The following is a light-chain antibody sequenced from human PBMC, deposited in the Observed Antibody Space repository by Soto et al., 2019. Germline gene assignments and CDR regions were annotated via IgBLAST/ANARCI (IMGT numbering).Light chain of an antibody. J-gene: IGKJ5*01. CDR2: AAS. Sequence: DIQLTQSPSFLSASVGDRVTITCRASEGINRYLAWYHQKPGKATKLLIYAASTLQSGVPSRFSGSGSGTEFPLTISSLQPEDFATYYCQQLNRYPITFGQGTRLEIK. V-gene: IGKV1-9*01. CDR1: EGINRY. CDR3: QQLNRYPIT.